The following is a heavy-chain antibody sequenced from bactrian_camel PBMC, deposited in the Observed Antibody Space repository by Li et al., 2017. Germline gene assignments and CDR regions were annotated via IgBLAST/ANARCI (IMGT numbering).Heavy chain of an antibody. CDR2: MKKDGSP. V-gene: IGHV3-3*01. Sequence: GGGSVQAGGSLNLSCAASGYTHRGYCMGWFRQAAGKKREGVGAMKKDGSPQYVDFAKGRFTISKDSAKNTLYLQMNNLKPEDTAIYYCAAAGPVCDGLATIASIRPPPDPYYGQGTQVTVS. CDR1: GYTHRGYC. J-gene: IGHJ4*01. D-gene: IGHD4*01.